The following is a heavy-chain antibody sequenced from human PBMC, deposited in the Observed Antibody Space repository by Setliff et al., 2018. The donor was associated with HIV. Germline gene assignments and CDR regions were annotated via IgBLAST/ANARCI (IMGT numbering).Heavy chain of an antibody. Sequence: SETLSLTCTVSGDSISSGNYYWTWIRQPAGKALEWIGRITNTGATFYDPSLKSRVTISIGMSKNQFSLKLTSVAAADTAVYYCAKRPGYGYPFHIWGQGTMVTVSS. CDR1: GDSISSGNYY. CDR3: AKRPGYGYPFHI. D-gene: IGHD5-12*01. V-gene: IGHV4-61*02. CDR2: ITNTGAT. J-gene: IGHJ3*02.